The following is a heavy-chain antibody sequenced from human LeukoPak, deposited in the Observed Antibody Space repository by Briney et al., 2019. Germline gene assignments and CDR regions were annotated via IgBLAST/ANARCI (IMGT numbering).Heavy chain of an antibody. CDR2: MNPNSGNT. Sequence: ASVKVSCKTSGYSFSDYYIHWLRQAPGQGLEWMGWMNPNSGNTGYAQKFQGRVTMTRNTSISTAYMELSSLRSEDTAVYYCARTAGEHWGQGTLVTVSS. CDR3: ARTAGEH. CDR1: GYSFSDYY. V-gene: IGHV1-8*02. J-gene: IGHJ1*01.